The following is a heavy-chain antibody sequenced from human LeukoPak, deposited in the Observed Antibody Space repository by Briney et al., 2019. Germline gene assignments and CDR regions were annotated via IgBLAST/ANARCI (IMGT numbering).Heavy chain of an antibody. CDR1: GGTFSSYA. D-gene: IGHD2-8*01. Sequence: GASVKVSCKASGGTFSSYAISWVRQAPGQGLEWMGWINPNSGGTNYAQKFQGWVTMTRDTSISTAYMELSRLRSDDTAVYYCARDAGRYCTNGVCYTGYYYGMDVWGQGTTVTVSS. CDR3: ARDAGRYCTNGVCYTGYYYGMDV. J-gene: IGHJ6*02. CDR2: INPNSGGT. V-gene: IGHV1-2*04.